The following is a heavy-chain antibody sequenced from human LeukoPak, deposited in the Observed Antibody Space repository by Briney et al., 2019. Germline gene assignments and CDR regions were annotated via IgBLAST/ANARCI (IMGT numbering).Heavy chain of an antibody. CDR2: IRYDGSNK. Sequence: PGGSLRLSCAASGFTFSSYGMHWVRQAPGRGLEWVAFIRYDGSNKYYAESVKGRFTISRDNSKNTLYLQMNSLRAEDTAVYYCANAYYDILTGYYGYYYGMDVWGQGTTVSVSS. V-gene: IGHV3-30*02. D-gene: IGHD3-9*01. CDR1: GFTFSSYG. J-gene: IGHJ6*02. CDR3: ANAYYDILTGYYGYYYGMDV.